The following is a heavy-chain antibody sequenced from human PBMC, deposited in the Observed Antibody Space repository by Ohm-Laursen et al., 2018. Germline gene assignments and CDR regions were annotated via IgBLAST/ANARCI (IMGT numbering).Heavy chain of an antibody. D-gene: IGHD2-8*01. CDR3: AKMVGAWDFFDY. J-gene: IGHJ4*02. Sequence: ASVKVSCKASGYTFTGYYMHWVRQAPGQGLEWMGWINPNSGGTNYAQKFQGRVTMTRDTSISTAYMELSRLRSDDTALYYCAKMVGAWDFFDYWGQGTLVTVSS. V-gene: IGHV1-2*02. CDR1: GYTFTGYY. CDR2: INPNSGGT.